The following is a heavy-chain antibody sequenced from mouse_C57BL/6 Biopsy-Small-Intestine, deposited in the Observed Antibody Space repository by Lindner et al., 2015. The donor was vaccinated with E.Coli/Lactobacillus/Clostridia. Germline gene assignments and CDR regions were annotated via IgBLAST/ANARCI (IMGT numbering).Heavy chain of an antibody. V-gene: IGHV1-69*01. CDR3: ARYGNYDY. CDR2: IDPSDSYT. J-gene: IGHJ2*01. CDR1: GYTFTSYW. D-gene: IGHD2-1*01. Sequence: VQLQESGAELVMPGASVKLSCKASGYTFTSYWMHWVKQRPGQGLEWIGEIDPSDSYTNYNQKFKGKATLTVDTSSSTAYIQLSSLISEDSAVYYCARYGNYDYWGQGTTLTVSS.